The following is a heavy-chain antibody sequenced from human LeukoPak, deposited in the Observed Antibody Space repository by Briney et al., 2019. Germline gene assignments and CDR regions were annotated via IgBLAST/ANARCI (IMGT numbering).Heavy chain of an antibody. CDR2: IIPIFGTA. Sequence: GASVKVSCKASGGTFSSYAISWVRQAPGQGLEWMGGIIPIFGTANYAQKFQGRVTITADESTSTAYMELSSLRSEDTAVYYCARGSSSSWRHEYYYYGMDVWGQGTTVTVSS. D-gene: IGHD6-13*01. CDR3: ARGSSSSWRHEYYYYGMDV. V-gene: IGHV1-69*13. CDR1: GGTFSSYA. J-gene: IGHJ6*02.